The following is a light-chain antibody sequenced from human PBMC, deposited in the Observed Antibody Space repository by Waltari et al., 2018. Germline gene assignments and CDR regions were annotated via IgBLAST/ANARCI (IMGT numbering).Light chain of an antibody. CDR1: HDIRSD. J-gene: IGKJ4*02. CDR2: GAS. V-gene: IGKV1-6*01. Sequence: AIQMPHSPSPLSVSVGDTVTTTCRASHDIRSDLGWYHQRPGQAPKLLIYGASNLQSGVPSRFSGSGSGTDFTLTISSLQPEDSATYYCLQDYMYPRAFGRGTRVEI. CDR3: LQDYMYPRA.